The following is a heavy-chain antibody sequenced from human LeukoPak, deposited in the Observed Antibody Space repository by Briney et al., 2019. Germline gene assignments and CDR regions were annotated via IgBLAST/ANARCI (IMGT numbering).Heavy chain of an antibody. D-gene: IGHD3-22*01. V-gene: IGHV5-51*01. J-gene: IGHJ4*02. CDR2: ISPADSDT. Sequence: GESLKISCKGSGYSFTTYWIGWVRQMPGKGLEWVGIISPADSDTRYSPSFQGQVTFSADKSISTAYLQWSSLKASDTAMYYCARLGDYDSSGSPSDYWGQGTLVTVSS. CDR1: GYSFTTYW. CDR3: ARLGDYDSSGSPSDY.